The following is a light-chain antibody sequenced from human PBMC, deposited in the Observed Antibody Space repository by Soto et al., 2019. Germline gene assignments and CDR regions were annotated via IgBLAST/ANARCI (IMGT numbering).Light chain of an antibody. CDR2: KDS. Sequence: YELTHPPSVSVAPGQTARITCERNNIGSKSVHWYQQKPGQAPVLVIYKDSERASGIPERFSASSSGTTVTLTISGVRAEDEADYYCQSSDDTGNYYLFGTGTKVTVL. CDR3: QSSDDTGNYYL. V-gene: IGLV3-25*02. CDR1: NIGSKS. J-gene: IGLJ1*01.